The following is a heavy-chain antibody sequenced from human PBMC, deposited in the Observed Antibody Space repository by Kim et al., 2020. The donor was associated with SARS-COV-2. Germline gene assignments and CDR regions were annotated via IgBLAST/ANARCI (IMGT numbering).Heavy chain of an antibody. J-gene: IGHJ3*02. V-gene: IGHV1-69*04. CDR3: AREGGYSYGPGAFDI. Sequence: QKFQGRVTITADKSTSTAYMELSSLRSEDTAVYYCAREGGYSYGPGAFDIWGQGTMVTVSS. D-gene: IGHD5-18*01.